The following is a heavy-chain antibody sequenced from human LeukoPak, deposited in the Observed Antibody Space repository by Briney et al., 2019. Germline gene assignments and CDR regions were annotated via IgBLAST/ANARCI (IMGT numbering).Heavy chain of an antibody. CDR1: GFSFSGHW. CDR2: ISPTGSTT. Sequence: GGSLRLSCTASGFSFSGHWMHWARQLPGKGLVWVSRISPTGSTTSYADSVKGRFTVSRDNAKNALYLQVNNLRAEDTAVYYCARGPNSNWSGLDFWGQETLLTVSS. V-gene: IGHV3-74*01. J-gene: IGHJ4*02. D-gene: IGHD6-6*01. CDR3: ARGPNSNWSGLDF.